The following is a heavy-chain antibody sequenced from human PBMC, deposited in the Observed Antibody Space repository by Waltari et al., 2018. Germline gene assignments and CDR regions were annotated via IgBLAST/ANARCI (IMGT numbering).Heavy chain of an antibody. CDR2: INPNTGGT. CDR1: GYHFIVYY. CDR3: ARQAARNFDY. V-gene: IGHV1-2*02. J-gene: IGHJ4*02. Sequence: QVQLVQSGAEVKKPGASVNVSCKASGYHFIVYYIHWLRQAPGQGLEWMGWINPNTGGTKYAQKYQGRVTLTRDTSIRTAYMELSSLGSDDMAVFYCARQAARNFDYWGQGTLVTVSS.